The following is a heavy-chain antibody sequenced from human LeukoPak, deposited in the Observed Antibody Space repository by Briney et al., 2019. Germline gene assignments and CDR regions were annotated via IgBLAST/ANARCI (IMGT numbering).Heavy chain of an antibody. CDR1: GDSVSSNSAA. D-gene: IGHD5-12*01. V-gene: IGHV6-1*01. Sequence: SQTLSLTCAISGDSVSSNSAAWNWIRQSPSRGLEWLGMTFYRSTWYNDYAVSVESRITISPDTSKNQFSLQLNSVTPEDTAIYYCARLCGGAEYSGYDPFDYWGQGTLVTVSS. J-gene: IGHJ4*02. CDR3: ARLCGGAEYSGYDPFDY. CDR2: TFYRSTWYN.